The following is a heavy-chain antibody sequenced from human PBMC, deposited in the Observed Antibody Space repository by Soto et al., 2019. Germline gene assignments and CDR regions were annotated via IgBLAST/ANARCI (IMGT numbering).Heavy chain of an antibody. J-gene: IGHJ6*02. D-gene: IGHD5-18*01. CDR1: GGSFSGYY. Sequence: SETLSLTCAVYGGSFSGYYWSWIRQPPGKGLEWIGDINHSGSTNYNPSLKSRVTLSVDTSKNQFSLKLTSVTAADTAVYYCARGLVVDTAMAANYYYYYGMDVWGQGTTVTVSS. CDR3: ARGLVVDTAMAANYYYYYGMDV. CDR2: INHSGST. V-gene: IGHV4-34*01.